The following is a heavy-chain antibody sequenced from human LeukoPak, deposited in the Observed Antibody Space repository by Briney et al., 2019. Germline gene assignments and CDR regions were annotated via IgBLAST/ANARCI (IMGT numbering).Heavy chain of an antibody. Sequence: GGSLRLSCAASGFTFSSYAMSWVRQAPGKGLEWVSTISGSGGSTYYADSVKGRLTISRDNSKNTLYLQMNSLRAEDTAVYHCAKAIRTSCYGCNMDVWGKGTTVTVSS. D-gene: IGHD2-2*01. V-gene: IGHV3-23*01. J-gene: IGHJ6*03. CDR1: GFTFSSYA. CDR3: AKAIRTSCYGCNMDV. CDR2: ISGSGGST.